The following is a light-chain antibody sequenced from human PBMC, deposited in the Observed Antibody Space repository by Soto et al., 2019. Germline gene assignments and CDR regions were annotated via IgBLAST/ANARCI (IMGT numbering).Light chain of an antibody. CDR1: QSVRSSY. J-gene: IGKJ5*01. CDR2: GAS. CDR3: QQRSNWHPIT. V-gene: IGKV3D-20*02. Sequence: EILLTRSPGTLSLSPGERATLSCRASQSVRSSYLAWYQQNAGQAPRLLIYGASSRANGIPDRFSGSGSGTDFTLTLSRLEPEDFAFYYCQQRSNWHPITFGQGARLEIK.